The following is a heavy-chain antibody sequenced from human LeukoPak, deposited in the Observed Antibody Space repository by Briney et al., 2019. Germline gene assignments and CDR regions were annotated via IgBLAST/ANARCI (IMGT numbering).Heavy chain of an antibody. CDR2: ISSSGSTI. Sequence: PGGSLRLSCAASGFTFSDYYMSWIRQAPGKGLEWVSYISSSGSTIYYADSVKGRFTISRDNAKNTLYLQMNSLRAEDTAVYYCAKDRGPYCSSTSCYGGAFDIWGQGTMVTVSS. D-gene: IGHD2-2*01. V-gene: IGHV3-11*04. CDR3: AKDRGPYCSSTSCYGGAFDI. CDR1: GFTFSDYY. J-gene: IGHJ3*02.